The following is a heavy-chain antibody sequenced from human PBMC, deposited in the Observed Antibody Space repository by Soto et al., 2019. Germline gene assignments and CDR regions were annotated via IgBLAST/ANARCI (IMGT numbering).Heavy chain of an antibody. J-gene: IGHJ3*02. Sequence: EVQLLESGGGLVQPGGSLRLSCAASGFTFSSYAMSWVRQAPGKGLEWVSAISGSGGSTYYADSVKGRFTISRDNSKNKLYLQMKSLRAEDTAVYYCAKVLELIYVTEAFDIWGQGTMVTVSS. CDR2: ISGSGGST. CDR1: GFTFSSYA. CDR3: AKVLELIYVTEAFDI. V-gene: IGHV3-23*01. D-gene: IGHD1-7*01.